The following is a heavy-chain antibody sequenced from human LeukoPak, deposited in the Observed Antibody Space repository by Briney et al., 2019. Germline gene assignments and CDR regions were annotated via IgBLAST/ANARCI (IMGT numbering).Heavy chain of an antibody. D-gene: IGHD3-3*01. Sequence: PGGSLRLSCAASGFTLSNYRMHWVRQGPGKGLAWVSTIHSDGTTTIYADSVKGRFSISRDNARSTMYLQMNSLRAEDTAVYYCIRGHPRFFDPWGQGTLVTVSS. J-gene: IGHJ5*02. CDR1: GFTLSNYR. CDR3: IRGHPRFFDP. V-gene: IGHV3-74*01. CDR2: IHSDGTTT.